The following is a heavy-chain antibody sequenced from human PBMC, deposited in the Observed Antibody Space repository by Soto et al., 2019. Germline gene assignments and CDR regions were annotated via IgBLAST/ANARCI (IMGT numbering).Heavy chain of an antibody. V-gene: IGHV4-31*03. D-gene: IGHD6-13*01. J-gene: IGHJ5*02. CDR2: ILYRGST. CDR1: GGSIGSGGYY. CDR3: AREKSSGTRWFDP. Sequence: QVQLQESGPGLVKPSQTLSLTCTVSGGSIGSGGYYWNWVRQHPGKGLEWIGYILYRGSTYYNPSLKSRVIISIDTSKNQFSLKMSSVTAADTAMYYCAREKSSGTRWFDPWGQGTLVTVSS.